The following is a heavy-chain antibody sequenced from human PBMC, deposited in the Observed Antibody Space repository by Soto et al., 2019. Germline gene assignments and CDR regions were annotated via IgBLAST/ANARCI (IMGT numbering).Heavy chain of an antibody. CDR3: ASIFGRITIFGVVTMGYFDY. CDR2: INHSGST. Sequence: PSETLSLTCAVYGGSFSGYYWSWIRQPPGKGLEWIGEINHSGSTNYNPSLKSRVTISVDTSKNQFSLKLSSVTAADTAVYYCASIFGRITIFGVVTMGYFDYWGQGTPVTVSS. J-gene: IGHJ4*02. D-gene: IGHD3-3*01. CDR1: GGSFSGYY. V-gene: IGHV4-34*01.